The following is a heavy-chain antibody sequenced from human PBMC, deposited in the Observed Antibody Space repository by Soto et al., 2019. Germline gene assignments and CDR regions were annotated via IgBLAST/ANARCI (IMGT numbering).Heavy chain of an antibody. Sequence: QVQLVQSGDEVKKPGASVKVSCKASGYIFVNYGIAWVRQAPGQGLEWMGWISPYTGNTHSANKIQRRLTMTTDTSTSTAYMALGSVTSDDTAVYYCVMVDNYVTPTPQDVWGQGTTVTVSS. CDR2: ISPYTGNT. V-gene: IGHV1-18*01. J-gene: IGHJ6*02. D-gene: IGHD3-16*01. CDR1: GYIFVNYG. CDR3: VMVDNYVTPTPQDV.